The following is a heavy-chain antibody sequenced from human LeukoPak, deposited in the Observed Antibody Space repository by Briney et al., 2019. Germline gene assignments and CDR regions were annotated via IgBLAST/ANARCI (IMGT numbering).Heavy chain of an antibody. J-gene: IGHJ3*01. D-gene: IGHD3-22*01. Sequence: GESLKISCKGSGYSFTSYRIGWVRPMPGKGREWMGIIYPGDSCTRYSPSLQVQVTISADKSISTASLQWSSLKASDTAMYYCARQYDSSGWDAFDVWGQGTMVTVSS. CDR2: IYPGDSCT. V-gene: IGHV5-51*01. CDR3: ARQYDSSGWDAFDV. CDR1: GYSFTSYR.